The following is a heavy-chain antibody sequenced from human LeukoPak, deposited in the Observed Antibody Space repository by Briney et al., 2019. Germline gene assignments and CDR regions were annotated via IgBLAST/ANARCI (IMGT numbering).Heavy chain of an antibody. V-gene: IGHV4-38-2*02. CDR2: IYHSGST. Sequence: PSETLSLTCTVSGYSISSGYYWGWIRQPPGKGLEWIGSIYHSGSTYYNPSLKGRVTISVDTSKNQFSLKLSSVTAADTAVYYCVCGRSWYYFDYWGQGTLVTVSS. J-gene: IGHJ4*02. CDR3: VCGRSWYYFDY. D-gene: IGHD2-21*01. CDR1: GYSISSGYY.